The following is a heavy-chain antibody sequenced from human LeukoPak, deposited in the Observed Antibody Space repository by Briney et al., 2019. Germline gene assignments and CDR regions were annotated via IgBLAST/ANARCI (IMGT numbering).Heavy chain of an antibody. Sequence: PSETLSLTCTVSGGSISSSSYYWGWIRQPPGKGLELIGSIYYSGSTYYNPSLKSRVTISVDTSKNQFSLKLSSVTAADTAVYYCARRRYYGSGSFDYWGQGTLVTVSS. CDR1: GGSISSSSYY. D-gene: IGHD3-10*01. J-gene: IGHJ4*02. CDR3: ARRRYYGSGSFDY. V-gene: IGHV4-39*01. CDR2: IYYSGST.